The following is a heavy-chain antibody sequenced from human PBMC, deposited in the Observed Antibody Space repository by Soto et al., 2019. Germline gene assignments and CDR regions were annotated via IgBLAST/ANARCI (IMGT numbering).Heavy chain of an antibody. D-gene: IGHD2-2*01. Sequence: QVQLQESGPGLVKPSETLSLTCTVSGGSVSSGSYYWSWIRQPPGKGLEWIGYIYYSGSTYYNPSLKSRVTISVDTSKNQFSLKLSSVTAADTAVYYCARAWHIVVVPAAIGPFDYWGQGTLVTVSS. CDR3: ARAWHIVVVPAAIGPFDY. V-gene: IGHV4-61*01. CDR1: GGSVSSGSYY. J-gene: IGHJ4*02. CDR2: IYYSGST.